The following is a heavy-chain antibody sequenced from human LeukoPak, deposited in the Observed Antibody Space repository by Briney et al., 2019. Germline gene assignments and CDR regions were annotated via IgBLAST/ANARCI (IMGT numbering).Heavy chain of an antibody. D-gene: IGHD5-18*01. CDR3: ARGREGTWIQLWPTFDI. J-gene: IGHJ3*02. Sequence: ASGTLSLTCAVSGGSISSSNWWSWVRQPPGKGLEWIGEIYHSGSTNYNPSLKSRVTISVDKSKNQFSLKLSSVTAADTAVYYCARGREGTWIQLWPTFDIWGQGTMVTVSS. CDR1: GGSISSSNW. CDR2: IYHSGST. V-gene: IGHV4-4*02.